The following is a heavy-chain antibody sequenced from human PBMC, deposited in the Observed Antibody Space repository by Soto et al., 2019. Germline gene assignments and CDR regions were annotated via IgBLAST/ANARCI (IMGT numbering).Heavy chain of an antibody. Sequence: QVRLQESGPGLVKPSQTLSLTCIVSGASISSGGYYWSWIRQHPGKGLGLIGYIYHSGTTYYNPSLESRLSISADTSKNLLSLNLSSVTAADTAIYYCARAAAPCGFDPWGQGTLVTVSS. CDR3: ARAAAPCGFDP. CDR2: IYHSGTT. V-gene: IGHV4-31*03. J-gene: IGHJ5*02. D-gene: IGHD2-2*01. CDR1: GASISSGGYY.